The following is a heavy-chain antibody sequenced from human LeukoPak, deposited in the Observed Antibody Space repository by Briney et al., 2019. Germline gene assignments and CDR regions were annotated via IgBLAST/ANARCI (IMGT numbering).Heavy chain of an antibody. J-gene: IGHJ4*02. CDR2: IYPTGHT. Sequence: PLETLSLTCKVSGGSLGNYYWSWIRQPAGKGLEWIGRIYPTGHTHYNPSLKSRVTMSIDTSKNQFSLKMTSMTAADTAVYYCARITDPDYRSGWSGADYWGRGTQVTVSA. V-gene: IGHV4-4*07. CDR1: GGSLGNYY. CDR3: ARITDPDYRSGWSGADY. D-gene: IGHD6-19*01.